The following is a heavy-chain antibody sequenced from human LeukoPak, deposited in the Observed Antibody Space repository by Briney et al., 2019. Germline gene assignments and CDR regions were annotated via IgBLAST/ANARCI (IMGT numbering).Heavy chain of an antibody. J-gene: IGHJ3*02. Sequence: GGSLRLSCAASGFTFSSYEMNWVRQAPGKGLEYVSAISSNGGSTYYANSVKGRFTISRDNSKNTLYLQMGSLRAEDTAVYYCAREEYCSGGSCYSVYDAFDIWGQGTMVTVSS. CDR1: GFTFSSYE. D-gene: IGHD2-15*01. CDR2: ISSNGGST. CDR3: AREEYCSGGSCYSVYDAFDI. V-gene: IGHV3-64*01.